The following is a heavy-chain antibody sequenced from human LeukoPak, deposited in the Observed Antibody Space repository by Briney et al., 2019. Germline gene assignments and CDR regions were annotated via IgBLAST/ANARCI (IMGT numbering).Heavy chain of an antibody. D-gene: IGHD3-10*01. CDR1: RYTLTELS. J-gene: IGHJ4*02. CDR2: FDPEDGET. CDR3: AREKRRYYGSGSYSLDY. V-gene: IGHV1-24*01. Sequence: GASVKVSCKVSRYTLTELSMHWVRQAPGKGLEWMGGFDPEDGETIYAQKFQDRVTMTEDTSTDTAYMELSSLRSEDTAVYYCAREKRRYYGSGSYSLDYWGQGTLVTVSS.